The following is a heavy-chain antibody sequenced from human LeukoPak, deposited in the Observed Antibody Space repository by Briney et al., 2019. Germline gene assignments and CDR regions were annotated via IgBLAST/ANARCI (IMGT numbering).Heavy chain of an antibody. V-gene: IGHV3-74*01. J-gene: IGHJ4*02. D-gene: IGHD5-18*01. Sequence: GGSLRLSCAASGFTFRNYWMHWIRQAPGKGLVWVSRIHTDGSSTNYADSVKGRFTISRDNAKNTLYLQMNSLSAEDTGVYYCARGESGYSYGEFGYWGQGTLVTVSS. CDR2: IHTDGSST. CDR3: ARGESGYSYGEFGY. CDR1: GFTFRNYW.